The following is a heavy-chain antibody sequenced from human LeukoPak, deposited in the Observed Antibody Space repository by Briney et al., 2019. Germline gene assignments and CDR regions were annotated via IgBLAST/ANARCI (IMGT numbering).Heavy chain of an antibody. J-gene: IGHJ5*02. V-gene: IGHV1-69*01. CDR3: ARGDYSNSVWFDP. CDR2: IIPIFGTT. Sequence: GASVKFSCKASGGTFSTYAISWVRQAPGQGLEWMGGIIPIFGTTNYAQKFQGRVTITADESTSTAYMEASSLRSEDTAVYYCARGDYSNSVWFDPWGQGTLVTVSS. D-gene: IGHD4-11*01. CDR1: GGTFSTYA.